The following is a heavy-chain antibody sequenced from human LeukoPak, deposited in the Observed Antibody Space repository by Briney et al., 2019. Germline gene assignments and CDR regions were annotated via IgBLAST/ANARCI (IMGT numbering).Heavy chain of an antibody. J-gene: IGHJ4*02. Sequence: SETLSLTCAVYGGSFSGYYWSWIRQPPGKGLEWIGEINHSGSTNYNPSLKSRVTISVDTSENQFSLKLSSVTAADTAVYYCARGGWEIRYYDSSGYYTAFDYWGQGTLVTVSS. CDR1: GGSFSGYY. CDR2: INHSGST. CDR3: ARGGWEIRYYDSSGYYTAFDY. V-gene: IGHV4-34*01. D-gene: IGHD3-22*01.